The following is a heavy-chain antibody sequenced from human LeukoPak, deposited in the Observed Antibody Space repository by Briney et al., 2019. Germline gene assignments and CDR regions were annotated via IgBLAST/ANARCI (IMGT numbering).Heavy chain of an antibody. CDR1: GGSISGHY. CDR3: ASATPEYDILTGYSPRDAFDI. D-gene: IGHD3-9*01. CDR2: IYTSGST. J-gene: IGHJ3*02. V-gene: IGHV4-4*07. Sequence: KPSETLSLTCTVSGGSISGHYWSWIRQPAGKGLEWIGRIYTSGSTNYNPSLKSRVTISVDTSKNQFSLKLSSVTAADTAVYYCASATPEYDILTGYSPRDAFDIWGQGTMVTVSS.